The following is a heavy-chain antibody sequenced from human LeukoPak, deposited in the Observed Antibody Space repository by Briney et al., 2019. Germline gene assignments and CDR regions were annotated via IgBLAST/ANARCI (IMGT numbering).Heavy chain of an antibody. V-gene: IGHV4-39*01. Sequence: RSSETLSLTCTVSNGSISSSSYYWGWIRQSPGKGLEWIGTIYYSGSTYYNPSLKSRVTISVDTSRNQFSLKLTSVTATDTAVYYCARHSPGSGWPPFDYWGQGTLVTFSS. J-gene: IGHJ4*02. CDR2: IYYSGST. D-gene: IGHD6-19*01. CDR1: NGSISSSSYY. CDR3: ARHSPGSGWPPFDY.